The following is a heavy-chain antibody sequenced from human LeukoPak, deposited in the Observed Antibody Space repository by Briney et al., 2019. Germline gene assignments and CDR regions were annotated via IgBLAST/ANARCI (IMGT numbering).Heavy chain of an antibody. V-gene: IGHV3-23*01. CDR3: AGGQGLNDPFCI. Sequence: GGSLRLSCAASGFTFSSYAMGWVRQAPGKGLEWVSVISRSGENTYYADSVKGRFTVSRDSSKNTLYVQMNSLRAEDTAIYYCAGGQGLNDPFCILGQGALGTGSS. CDR1: GFTFSSYA. J-gene: IGHJ3*02. D-gene: IGHD6-19*01. CDR2: ISRSGENT.